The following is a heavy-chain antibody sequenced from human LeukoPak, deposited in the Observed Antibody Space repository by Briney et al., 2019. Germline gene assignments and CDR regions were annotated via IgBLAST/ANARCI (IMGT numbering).Heavy chain of an antibody. CDR2: INQDGSDK. D-gene: IGHD5-24*01. CDR1: GFTFNIYW. Sequence: PGGSLRLSCAASGFTFNIYWMSWVRQAPGKGLEWVANINQDGSDKYYVDSAKGRFTISRDNAKKSLYLQMNSLRAEDTAVYYCARRDGYNTFYFEYWGQGTLVTVSS. CDR3: ARRDGYNTFYFEY. V-gene: IGHV3-7*01. J-gene: IGHJ4*02.